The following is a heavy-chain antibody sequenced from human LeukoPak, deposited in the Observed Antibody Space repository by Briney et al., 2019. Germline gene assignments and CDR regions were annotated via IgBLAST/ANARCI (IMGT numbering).Heavy chain of an antibody. Sequence: GGSLRLSCGASGFIFRNYAMSWVRQAPGEGLEWVSGISDNGGGRYYADSVKGRFTISRDNSKNMLYLQMNCLRAEDTAVYYCAKESGALGAPLYDYWGRGILVTASS. J-gene: IGHJ4*02. D-gene: IGHD4/OR15-4a*01. CDR1: GFIFRNYA. CDR2: ISDNGGGR. CDR3: AKESGALGAPLYDY. V-gene: IGHV3-23*01.